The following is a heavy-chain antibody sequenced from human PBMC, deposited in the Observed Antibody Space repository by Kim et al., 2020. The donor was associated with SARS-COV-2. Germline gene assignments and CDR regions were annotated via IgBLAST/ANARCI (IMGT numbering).Heavy chain of an antibody. J-gene: IGHJ2*01. Sequence: SVKVSCKASGGSFSIYAISWLRQAPGQGLEWLGGIIPIFGTANYAQKSQGRVTITADESTSTAYMELSSLRSEDTAVYYCARAGIPLWSTHWYFDLWGRGTMVTVAS. CDR2: IIPIFGTA. CDR1: GGSFSIYA. CDR3: ARAGIPLWSTHWYFDL. V-gene: IGHV1-69*13. D-gene: IGHD5-18*01.